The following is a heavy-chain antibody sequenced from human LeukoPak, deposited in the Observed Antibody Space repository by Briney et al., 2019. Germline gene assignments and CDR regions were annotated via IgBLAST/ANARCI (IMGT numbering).Heavy chain of an antibody. CDR1: GGTLSSYA. J-gene: IGHJ3*02. V-gene: IGHV1-69*13. D-gene: IGHD5-18*01. CDR2: IIPIFGTA. CDR3: ARVGVDTASGRVDAFDI. Sequence: SVKVSCKASGGTLSSYAISWVRQAPGQGLEWMGGIIPIFGTANYAQKFQGRVTITADESTSTAYMELSSLRSEDTAVYYCARVGVDTASGRVDAFDIWGQGTMVTVSS.